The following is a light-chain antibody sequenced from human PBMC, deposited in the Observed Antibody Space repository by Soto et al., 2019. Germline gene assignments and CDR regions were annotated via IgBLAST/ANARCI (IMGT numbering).Light chain of an antibody. CDR1: SSDVGNYNL. J-gene: IGLJ1*01. CDR3: CSYAGSNTYV. Sequence: QSALTQPASVSGSPGQSITISCTGTSSDVGNYNLVSWYQHHPGKAPKVVIYEGSKRPSGVSHRFSGFKSGNTASLTISGLQAEDEDDYHCCSYAGSNTYVFGTGTKVTVL. CDR2: EGS. V-gene: IGLV2-23*01.